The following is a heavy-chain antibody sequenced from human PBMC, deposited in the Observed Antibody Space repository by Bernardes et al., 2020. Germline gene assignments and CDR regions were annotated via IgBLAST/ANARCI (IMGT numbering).Heavy chain of an antibody. V-gene: IGHV2-5*02. CDR1: GFSLSTSGVG. D-gene: IGHD3-22*01. J-gene: IGHJ4*02. CDR2: IYWDDDK. Sequence: SGPTLVKPTQTLTLTCTFSGFSLSTSGVGVGWIRQPPGKALEWLALIYWDDDKRYSPSLKSRLTITKDTSKNQVVLAMTNMDPVDTATYYCAHTRGYDISGGDLDYWGQGTLVTVSS. CDR3: AHTRGYDISGGDLDY.